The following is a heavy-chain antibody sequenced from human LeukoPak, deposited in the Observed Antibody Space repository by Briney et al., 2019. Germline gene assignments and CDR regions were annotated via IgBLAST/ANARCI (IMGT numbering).Heavy chain of an antibody. CDR1: GFTFSSYS. CDR3: ARDDPSPGYSSGWPYFDY. V-gene: IGHV3-21*01. CDR2: ISSSSSYI. Sequence: GGSLRLSCAASGFTFSSYSMNWVRQAPGKGLEWVSSISSSSSYIYYADSVTGRFTISRDNAKNSLYLQMNSLRAEDTAVYYCARDDPSPGYSSGWPYFDYWGQGTLVTVSS. D-gene: IGHD6-19*01. J-gene: IGHJ4*02.